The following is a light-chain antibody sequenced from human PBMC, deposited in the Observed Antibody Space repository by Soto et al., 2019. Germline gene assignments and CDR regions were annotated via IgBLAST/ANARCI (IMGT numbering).Light chain of an antibody. J-gene: IGKJ2*01. V-gene: IGKV1-6*01. CDR2: GAS. CDR1: QGIRND. Sequence: AIQMTQSPSSLSASVGDRVTITCRASQGIRNDLGWYQQKPGKAPRFLIYGASNLQSGVPSRFSGSGSGTDFTRTINNLQPEDFATYYCLQDYNYPYTFGQGTKLEIK. CDR3: LQDYNYPYT.